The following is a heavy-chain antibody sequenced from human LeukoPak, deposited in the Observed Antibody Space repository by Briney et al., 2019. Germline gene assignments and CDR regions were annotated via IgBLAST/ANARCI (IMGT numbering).Heavy chain of an antibody. D-gene: IGHD3-9*01. CDR2: ISYDGSNK. Sequence: GGSLRLSCAASGFTFSSYAKHWVRQAPGKGLEWVAVISYDGSNKYYADSVKGRFTISRDNSKNTLYLQMNSLRAEDTAVYYCARDEPRYYDILTGYYGLCDYWGQGTLVTVSS. CDR1: GFTFSSYA. CDR3: ARDEPRYYDILTGYYGLCDY. V-gene: IGHV3-30*04. J-gene: IGHJ4*02.